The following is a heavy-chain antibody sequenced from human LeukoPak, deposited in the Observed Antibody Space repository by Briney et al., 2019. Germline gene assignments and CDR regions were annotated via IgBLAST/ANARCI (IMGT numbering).Heavy chain of an antibody. J-gene: IGHJ4*02. Sequence: PGGSLRLSCAASGFTFSDYYMSWIRGAPGKGLEWVSHISSSSSYTNYADSVKGRCTISRDNAKNSLYLQMNSLRAEDTAVYYCARAAARGGYDSPLWYWGQGTLVTVSS. D-gene: IGHD5-12*01. CDR1: GFTFSDYY. V-gene: IGHV3-11*05. CDR2: ISSSSSYT. CDR3: ARAAARGGYDSPLWY.